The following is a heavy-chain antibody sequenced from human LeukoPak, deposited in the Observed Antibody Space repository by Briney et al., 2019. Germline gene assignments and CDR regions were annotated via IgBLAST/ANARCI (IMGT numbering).Heavy chain of an antibody. D-gene: IGHD6-13*01. J-gene: IGHJ3*02. CDR3: AKDPPDSSSWYGAFDI. CDR1: GFTFSSYA. Sequence: GGSLRLSCAASGFTFSSYAMSWDRQAPGKGLEWVSAISGSGGSTYYADSVKGRFTISRDNSKNTLYLQMNSLRAEDTAVYYCAKDPPDSSSWYGAFDIWGQGTMVTVSS. CDR2: ISGSGGST. V-gene: IGHV3-23*01.